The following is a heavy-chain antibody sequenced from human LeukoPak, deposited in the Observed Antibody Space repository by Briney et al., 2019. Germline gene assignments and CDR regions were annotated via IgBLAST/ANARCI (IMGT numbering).Heavy chain of an antibody. CDR1: GYTFTGYY. V-gene: IGHV1-18*04. Sequence: GASVKVSCKASGYTFTGYYMHWVRQAPGQGLEWMGWISAYNGNTNYAQKLQGRVTMTTDTSTSTAYMELRSLRSDDTAVYYCARVEGRRIDYWGQGTLVTVSS. J-gene: IGHJ4*02. CDR3: ARVEGRRIDY. CDR2: ISAYNGNT.